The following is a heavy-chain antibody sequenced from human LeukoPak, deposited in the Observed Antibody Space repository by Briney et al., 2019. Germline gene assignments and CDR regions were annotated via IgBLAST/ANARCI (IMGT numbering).Heavy chain of an antibody. CDR1: GGSFSSYY. Sequence: PSETLSLTCAVYGGSFSSYYWTWIRQPPGKGLEWVGEINHSGSTKYHPSLKNRLTISVETPKNQFSLELSSVTAADTALYFCARGRWSANDPDSSIYLGGFYYLDVWGNGTTVIVSS. J-gene: IGHJ6*04. CDR2: INHSGST. CDR3: ARGRWSANDPDSSIYLGGFYYLDV. V-gene: IGHV4-34*01. D-gene: IGHD3-22*01.